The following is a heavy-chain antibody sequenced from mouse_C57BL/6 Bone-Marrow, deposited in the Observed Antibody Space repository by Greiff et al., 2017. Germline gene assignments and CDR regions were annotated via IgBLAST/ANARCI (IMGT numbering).Heavy chain of an antibody. J-gene: IGHJ2*01. CDR1: GFTFSDYG. CDR3: ARPGQYYFDY. Sequence: EVKLRESGGGLVKPGGSLKLSCAASGFTFSDYGMHWVRQAPEKGLEWVAYISSGSSTIYYADTVKGRFTISRDNAKNTLFLQMTSLRSEDTAMYYCARPGQYYFDYWGQGTTLTVSS. CDR2: ISSGSSTI. V-gene: IGHV5-17*01.